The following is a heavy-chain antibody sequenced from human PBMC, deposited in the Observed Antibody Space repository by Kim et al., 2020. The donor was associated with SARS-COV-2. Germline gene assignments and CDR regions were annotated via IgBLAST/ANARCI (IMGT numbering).Heavy chain of an antibody. J-gene: IGHJ4*02. V-gene: IGHV3-53*01. CDR3: ARADSVTDYDY. Sequence: TYYADSVKGRFTISRDNSKNTLYLQMNSLRAEDTAVYYCARADSVTDYDYWGQGTLVTVSS. CDR2: T. D-gene: IGHD4-17*01.